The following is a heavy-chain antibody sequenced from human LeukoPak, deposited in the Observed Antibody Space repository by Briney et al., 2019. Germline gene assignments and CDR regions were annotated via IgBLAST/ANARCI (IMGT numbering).Heavy chain of an antibody. CDR3: ASPAAGTRIFDY. V-gene: IGHV1-69*13. Sequence: EASVKVSCKASGGTFSSYAISWVRQAPGQGLEWMGGIIPIFGTANYAQKFQGRVTITVDESTSTAYMELSSLRSEDTAVYYCASPAAGTRIFDYWGQGTLVTVSS. D-gene: IGHD6-13*01. CDR2: IIPIFGTA. CDR1: GGTFSSYA. J-gene: IGHJ4*02.